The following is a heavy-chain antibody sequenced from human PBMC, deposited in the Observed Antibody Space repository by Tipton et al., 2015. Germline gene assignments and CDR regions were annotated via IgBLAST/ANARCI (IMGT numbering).Heavy chain of an antibody. J-gene: IGHJ4*02. CDR2: ISHSGNT. Sequence: TLSLTCAVSAYSISSDYYWGWIRQPPGKGLEWIGSISHSGNTYYNPSLKSRVTMSRDTSKNQFSLKMSSVTASDTAVYYCARFLSSESYYDYWGQGTLVTVSS. D-gene: IGHD3-10*01. CDR1: AYSISSDYY. V-gene: IGHV4-38-2*01. CDR3: ARFLSSESYYDY.